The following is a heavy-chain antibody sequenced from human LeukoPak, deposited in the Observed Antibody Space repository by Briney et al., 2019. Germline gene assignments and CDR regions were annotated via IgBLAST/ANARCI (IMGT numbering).Heavy chain of an antibody. CDR3: ARLYGCSGGSCYFDY. CDR2: IYYSGST. D-gene: IGHD2-15*01. CDR1: GGSISSSSYY. Sequence: PSETLSLTCTVSGGSISSSSYYWGWIRQPPGKGLEWIGSIYYSGSTYYNPSLKSRVTISVDTSKNQFSLKLSSVTAADTAVYYCARLYGCSGGSCYFDYWGQGTLVTVSS. V-gene: IGHV4-39*01. J-gene: IGHJ4*02.